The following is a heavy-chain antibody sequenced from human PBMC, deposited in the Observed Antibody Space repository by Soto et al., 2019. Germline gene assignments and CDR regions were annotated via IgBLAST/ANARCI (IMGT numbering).Heavy chain of an antibody. CDR1: GGSISRSTYY. CDR3: ARQVPAAIRLGWFDP. V-gene: IGHV4-39*01. CDR2: IYYSGST. J-gene: IGHJ5*02. D-gene: IGHD2-2*02. Sequence: SETLSLTCTVSGGSISRSTYYWSWIRQPPGKGLEWIGSIYYSGSTYYRPSLKSRVTISVDTSKNQFSLKLSSVTAADTAVYYCARQVPAAIRLGWFDPWGQGTLVTVSS.